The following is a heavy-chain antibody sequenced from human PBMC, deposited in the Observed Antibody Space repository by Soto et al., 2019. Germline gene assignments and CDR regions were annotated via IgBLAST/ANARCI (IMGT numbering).Heavy chain of an antibody. CDR3: ARDHGTPRSPNNWFDP. Sequence: ASVKVSCKASGYTFTSYVISWVRQAPGQGLEWMGWISAYNGNTNYAQKLQGRVTMTTDTSTSTAYMELRSLRSDDTVVYYCARDHGTPRSPNNWFDPWGQGTLVTSP. J-gene: IGHJ5*02. D-gene: IGHD6-6*01. V-gene: IGHV1-18*01. CDR2: ISAYNGNT. CDR1: GYTFTSYV.